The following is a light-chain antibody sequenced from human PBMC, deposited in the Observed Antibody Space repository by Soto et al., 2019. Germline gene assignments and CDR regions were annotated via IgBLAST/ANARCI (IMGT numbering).Light chain of an antibody. J-gene: IGLJ2*01. CDR3: AAWDDNLNGPV. CDR1: SSNIGGNS. V-gene: IGLV1-44*01. CDR2: CDD. Sequence: QSVLTQPPSASGTPGQRVTISCSGSSSNIGGNSVNWYQHLPGTAPKILMYCDDERPSGVPDRFSGAKSGASASLAISGLQSEDEADYYCAAWDDNLNGPVFGGGTQLTVL.